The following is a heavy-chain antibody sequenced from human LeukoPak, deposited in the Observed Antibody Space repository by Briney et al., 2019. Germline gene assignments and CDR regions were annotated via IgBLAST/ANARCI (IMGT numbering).Heavy chain of an antibody. D-gene: IGHD3-10*01. CDR2: IYYSGST. CDR3: ARENRGLGAFDI. CDR1: GGSISSYY. V-gene: IGHV4-59*01. J-gene: IGHJ3*02. Sequence: SETLSLTCTVSGGSISSYYWSWIRQPPGKGLEWIGYIYYSGSTNYNPSLKSRVTVSVDTSKNQFSLKLSSVTAADTAVYYCARENRGLGAFDIWGQGTMVTVSS.